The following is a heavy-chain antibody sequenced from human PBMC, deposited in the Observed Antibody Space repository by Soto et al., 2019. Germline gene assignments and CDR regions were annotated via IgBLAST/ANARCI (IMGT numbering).Heavy chain of an antibody. V-gene: IGHV4-34*01. Sequence: LSLTCAVYGGSFSGYYWSGIRQPPGKGLEWIGEINHSGSTNYNPSLKSRVTISVDTSKNQFSLKLSSVTAADTAVYYCARGYCSRTSCHHYFDYWGQGALVTVSS. D-gene: IGHD2-2*01. J-gene: IGHJ4*02. CDR2: INHSGST. CDR1: GGSFSGYY. CDR3: ARGYCSRTSCHHYFDY.